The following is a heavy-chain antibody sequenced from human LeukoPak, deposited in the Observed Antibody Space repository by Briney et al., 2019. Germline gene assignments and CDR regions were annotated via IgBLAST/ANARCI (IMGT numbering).Heavy chain of an antibody. CDR2: IYYSGST. CDR3: ARSNAKIRGYSYGYFDY. CDR1: GYSISSGYY. D-gene: IGHD5-18*01. J-gene: IGHJ4*02. V-gene: IGHV4-61*01. Sequence: PSETLSLTCTVSGYSISSGYYWSWIRQPPGKGLEWIGYIYYSGSTNYNPSLKSRVTISVDTSKNQFSLKLSSVTAADTAVYYCARSNAKIRGYSYGYFDYWGQGTLVTVSS.